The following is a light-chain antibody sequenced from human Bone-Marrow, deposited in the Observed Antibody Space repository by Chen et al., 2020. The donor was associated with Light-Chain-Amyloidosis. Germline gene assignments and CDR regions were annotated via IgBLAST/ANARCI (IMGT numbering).Light chain of an antibody. CDR3: SSYTITNTLV. J-gene: IGLJ1*01. CDR1: SSDVGGDNH. Sequence: QSALTQPASVSGSPGQSFTISCTATSSDVGGDNHVSWYQKHPDKAPKLMIYEVNNRPSWVPERCSGSKSDKAASRTISGLQTEDEADYFCSSYTITNTLVIGSGTRVTVL. V-gene: IGLV2-14*01. CDR2: EVN.